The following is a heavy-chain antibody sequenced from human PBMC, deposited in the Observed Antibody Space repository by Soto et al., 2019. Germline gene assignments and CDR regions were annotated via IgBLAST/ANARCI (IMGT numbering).Heavy chain of an antibody. D-gene: IGHD6-6*01. J-gene: IGHJ6*02. Sequence: SETLSLTCTVSGGSISSGDYYWSWIRQPPGKGLEWIGYIYYSGSTYYNPSLKSRVTISVDTSKNQFSLKLSSVTAADTAVYYCARDHHCIAARPGSRDYYYGMDVWGQGTRVPVSS. V-gene: IGHV4-30-4*01. CDR1: GGSISSGDYY. CDR2: IYYSGST. CDR3: ARDHHCIAARPGSRDYYYGMDV.